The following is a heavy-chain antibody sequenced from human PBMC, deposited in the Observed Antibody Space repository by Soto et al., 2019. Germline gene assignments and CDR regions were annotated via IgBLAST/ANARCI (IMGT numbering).Heavy chain of an antibody. CDR2: IGGSVGSK. D-gene: IGHD2-15*01. J-gene: IGHJ6*03. V-gene: IGHV3-23*01. Sequence: GGSLRLSCAASGFTFSSYAMSWVRQAPGKGLEWVSVIGGSVGSKNYADSVKGWLTISRDNSKNTLYLQMKSLRAEDTSVYYCAKALRISDYMDVWGKGTTVTVSS. CDR1: GFTFSSYA. CDR3: AKALRISDYMDV.